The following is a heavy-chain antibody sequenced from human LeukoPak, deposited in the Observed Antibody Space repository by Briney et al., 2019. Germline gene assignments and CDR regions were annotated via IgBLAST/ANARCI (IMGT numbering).Heavy chain of an antibody. V-gene: IGHV3-23*01. CDR3: AKDLVDYGSGERALDY. J-gene: IGHJ4*02. CDR1: GFTFSSYA. Sequence: GGSLRLSCAASGFTFSSYAMSWVRQAPGKGLEWVSAISGSGGSTYYADSVKGRFTISRDNSKNTLYLQMNSLRAEDTAVYYCAKDLVDYGSGERALDYWGQGTLVTVSS. D-gene: IGHD3-10*01. CDR2: ISGSGGST.